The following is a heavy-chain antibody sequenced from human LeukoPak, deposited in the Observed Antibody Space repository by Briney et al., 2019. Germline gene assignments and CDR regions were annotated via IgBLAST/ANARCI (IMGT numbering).Heavy chain of an antibody. CDR3: GRPRRQDTPYHCMDV. CDR1: GFTFNTYW. V-gene: IGHV3-7*01. J-gene: IGHJ6*03. CDR2: IKQDGSET. D-gene: IGHD5-24*01. Sequence: GGSLRLSCEVSGFTFNTYWMSWVRQAPGKGLEWVANIKQDGSETYYVDSVKGRFTISRDNAKNSLYLQMNSLRAEGTAVYYCGRPRRQDTPYHCMDVWGKGTTVIVSS.